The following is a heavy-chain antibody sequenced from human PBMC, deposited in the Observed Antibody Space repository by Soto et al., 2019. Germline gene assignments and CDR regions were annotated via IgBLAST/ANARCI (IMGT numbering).Heavy chain of an antibody. CDR1: GFTFSSYA. Sequence: QVQLVESGGGVVQPGRSLRLSCAASGFTFSSYAMHWVRQAPGKGLEWVAVISYDGSNKYYADSVKGRFTISRDNSKSTLYLQMNSLRAEDTAVYYCARKELRYFDWLYSRGYYGMDVWGQGTTVTVSS. J-gene: IGHJ6*02. D-gene: IGHD3-9*01. CDR3: ARKELRYFDWLYSRGYYGMDV. CDR2: ISYDGSNK. V-gene: IGHV3-30-3*01.